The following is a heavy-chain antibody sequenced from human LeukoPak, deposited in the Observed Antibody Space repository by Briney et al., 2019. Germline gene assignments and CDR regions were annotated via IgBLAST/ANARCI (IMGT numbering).Heavy chain of an antibody. J-gene: IGHJ3*02. CDR2: ISGSGGST. V-gene: IGHV3-23*01. Sequence: GGSLRLSCAASGFTLSNSWMHWVRQAPGKGLEWVSAISGSGGSTYYAGSVKGRFTISRDNSKNTLYLQMNSLRAEDTAVYYCAKDRRRTVTEIKGAFDIWGQGTMVTVSS. CDR3: AKDRRRTVTEIKGAFDI. CDR1: GFTLSNSW. D-gene: IGHD4-17*01.